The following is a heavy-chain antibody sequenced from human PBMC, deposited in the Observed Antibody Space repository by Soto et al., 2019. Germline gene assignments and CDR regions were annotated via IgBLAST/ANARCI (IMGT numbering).Heavy chain of an antibody. CDR3: ARGSASGYCSGGSCFGWFDP. CDR1: GGSISSGDYY. CDR2: IYYSGST. Sequence: QVQLQESGPGLVKASQTLSLTCTVSGGSISSGDYYWSWIRQPPGKGLEWIGYIYYSGSTYYNPSLKRRVTLSEDTSKNQFSLKLSSVTAVDTAVYYCARGSASGYCSGGSCFGWFDPWGQGTLVTVSS. D-gene: IGHD2-15*01. V-gene: IGHV4-30-4*01. J-gene: IGHJ5*02.